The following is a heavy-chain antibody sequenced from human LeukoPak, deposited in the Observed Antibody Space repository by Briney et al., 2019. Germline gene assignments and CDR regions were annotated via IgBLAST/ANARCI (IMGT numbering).Heavy chain of an antibody. D-gene: IGHD5-12*01. CDR2: IYYSGST. Sequence: PSETLSLTCTVAGGSISSYYWSWLRQPPGKGLEWIGYIYYSGSTNYNPSLKSRVTISVDTSKNQFSLKLSSVTAADTAVYYCARLVATQHLAYWRQGTLVTVSS. J-gene: IGHJ4*02. CDR1: GGSISSYY. V-gene: IGHV4-59*08. CDR3: ARLVATQHLAY.